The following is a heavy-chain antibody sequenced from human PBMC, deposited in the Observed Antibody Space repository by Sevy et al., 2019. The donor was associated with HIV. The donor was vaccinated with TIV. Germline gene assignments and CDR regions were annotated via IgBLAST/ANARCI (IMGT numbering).Heavy chain of an antibody. V-gene: IGHV3-66*01. CDR2: FYSDGRT. D-gene: IGHD3-22*01. Sequence: GGSPRLSCAGSGLSVSDNYMNWVRQAPGKGLELVSVFYSDGRTYYADSVKGRFTISRDNSKNTLYLHMSNLRPEDTAVYYCARDRYYDASGYYYYYYGMDVWGQGSTVTVSS. CDR3: ARDRYYDASGYYYYYYGMDV. CDR1: GLSVSDNY. J-gene: IGHJ6*02.